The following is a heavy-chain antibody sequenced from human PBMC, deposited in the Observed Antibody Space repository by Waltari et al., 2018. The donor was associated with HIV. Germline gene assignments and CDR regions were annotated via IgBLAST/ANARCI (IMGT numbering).Heavy chain of an antibody. Sequence: QVQLVQSGAEVKKPGSSVKVSCKASGGTFSSYAISWVRQAPGQGLEWMGGIIPIFGTANYAQKFQGRVTITADESTSTAYMELSSLRSEDTAVYYCARVAQFGVVTPDKNWFDPWGQGTLVTVSS. CDR3: ARVAQFGVVTPDKNWFDP. CDR2: IIPIFGTA. V-gene: IGHV1-69*13. CDR1: GGTFSSYA. D-gene: IGHD3-3*01. J-gene: IGHJ5*02.